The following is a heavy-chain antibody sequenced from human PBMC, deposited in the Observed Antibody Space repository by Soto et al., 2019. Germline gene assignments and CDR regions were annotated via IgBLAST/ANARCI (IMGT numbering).Heavy chain of an antibody. CDR1: GFTFSDYY. Sequence: GGSLRLSCAASGFTFSDYYMSWIRQAPGKGLEWVSYISSSSSYTNYADSVKGRFTISRDNAKNSRYLQMNSLRAEDTAVYYCARDHGGIAVAGNYYYGMDVWGQGTTVTVSS. J-gene: IGHJ6*02. D-gene: IGHD6-19*01. V-gene: IGHV3-11*06. CDR3: ARDHGGIAVAGNYYYGMDV. CDR2: ISSSSSYT.